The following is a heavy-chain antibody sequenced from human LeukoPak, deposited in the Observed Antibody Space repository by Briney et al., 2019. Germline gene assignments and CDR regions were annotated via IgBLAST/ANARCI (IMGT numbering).Heavy chain of an antibody. V-gene: IGHV1-2*02. J-gene: IGHJ3*02. Sequence: ASVKVSCKASGYTFTGYYMHWVRQAPGQGLEWMGWINPNSGGTNYAQKFQGRVTMTWDTSISTAYMELSRLRSDDTAVYYCARGTYDSSGNEDVFDIWGQGTMVTVSS. CDR2: INPNSGGT. CDR3: ARGTYDSSGNEDVFDI. D-gene: IGHD3-22*01. CDR1: GYTFTGYY.